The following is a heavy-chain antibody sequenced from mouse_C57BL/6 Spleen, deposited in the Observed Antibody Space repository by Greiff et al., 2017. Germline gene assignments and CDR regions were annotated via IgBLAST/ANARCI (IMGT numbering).Heavy chain of an antibody. CDR2: IRLKSDNYAT. CDR1: GFTFSNYW. V-gene: IGHV6-3*01. Sequence: EVKLEESGGGLVQPGGSMKLSCVASGFTFSNYWMNWVRQSPEKGLEWVAQIRLKSDNYATHYAESVKGRFTISRDDSKSSVYLQMNNLRAEDTGIYYCTEYDYLYYYAMDYWGQGTSVTVSS. J-gene: IGHJ4*01. CDR3: TEYDYLYYYAMDY. D-gene: IGHD2-4*01.